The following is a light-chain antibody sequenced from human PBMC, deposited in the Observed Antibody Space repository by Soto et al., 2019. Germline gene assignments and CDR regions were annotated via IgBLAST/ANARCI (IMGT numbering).Light chain of an antibody. CDR3: QQYDDWLRLT. CDR1: QSVNIY. Sequence: MTQSPSTLSASVGDRVTITCRASQSVNIYLAWYQQKPGQAPRLLIFGASSRATGIPARFSGSGSGTEFNLTISSLQSEDFAVYFCQQYDDWLRLTFGGGTKVEIK. V-gene: IGKV3D-15*01. J-gene: IGKJ4*01. CDR2: GAS.